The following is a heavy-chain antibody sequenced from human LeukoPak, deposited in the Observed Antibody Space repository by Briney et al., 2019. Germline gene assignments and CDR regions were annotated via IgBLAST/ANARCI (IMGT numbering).Heavy chain of an antibody. CDR2: MNPNSGNT. CDR3: AREVLAAAGTRGDFDY. Sequence: ASVKVSCKASGYTFTSYDINWVRQATGQGLEWMGWMNPNSGNTGYAQKFQGRVTMTRNTSISTAYMELSSLRSEDTAVYYCAREVLAAAGTRGDFDYWGQGTLVTVSS. V-gene: IGHV1-8*01. CDR1: GYTFTSYD. D-gene: IGHD6-13*01. J-gene: IGHJ4*02.